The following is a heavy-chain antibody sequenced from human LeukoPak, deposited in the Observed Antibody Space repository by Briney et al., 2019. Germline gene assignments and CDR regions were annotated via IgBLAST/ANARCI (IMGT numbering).Heavy chain of an antibody. V-gene: IGHV3-11*03. D-gene: IGHD6-13*01. J-gene: IGHJ4*02. CDR1: GFTFSDYY. Sequence: GGSLRLSCAASGFTFSDYYMSWIRQAPGKGLEWVSYISSSSSYTNYADSVKGRFTISRDNAKNSLYLQMNSLRAEDTAVYYCAKNSGWFRFDYWGQGTLVTVSS. CDR2: ISSSSSYT. CDR3: AKNSGWFRFDY.